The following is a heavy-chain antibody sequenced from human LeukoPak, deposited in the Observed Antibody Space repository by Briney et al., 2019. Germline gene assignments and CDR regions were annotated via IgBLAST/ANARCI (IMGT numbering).Heavy chain of an antibody. Sequence: GSSVKVTCKASGGTFSSYAISWVRQAPGQGLEWMGWINPNSGGTNYAQKFQGRVTMTRDTSISTAYMELSRLRSDDTAVYYCARSKVVVVPAATVDAFDIWGQGTMVTVSS. CDR2: INPNSGGT. D-gene: IGHD2-2*01. V-gene: IGHV1-2*02. CDR3: ARSKVVVVPAATVDAFDI. J-gene: IGHJ3*02. CDR1: GGTFSSYA.